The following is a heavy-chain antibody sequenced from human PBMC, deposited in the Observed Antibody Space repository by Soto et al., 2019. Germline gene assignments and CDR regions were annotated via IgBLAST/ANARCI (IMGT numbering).Heavy chain of an antibody. CDR1: GFTCSSYW. J-gene: IGHJ4*02. CDR3: ARDFQLFYYDSSGYLDY. CDR2: IKQDGSEK. Sequence: EVQLVESGGGLVQPGGSLRLSCAASGFTCSSYWMSWVRQAPGKGLEWVANIKQDGSEKYYVDSVKGRFTISRDNAKNSLYLQMNSLRAEDTAVYYCARDFQLFYYDSSGYLDYWGQGTLVTVSS. V-gene: IGHV3-7*05. D-gene: IGHD3-22*01.